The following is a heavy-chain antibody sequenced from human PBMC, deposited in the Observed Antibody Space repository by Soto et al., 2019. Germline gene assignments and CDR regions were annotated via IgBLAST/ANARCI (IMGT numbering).Heavy chain of an antibody. J-gene: IGHJ6*02. V-gene: IGHV1-69*01. CDR2: VSPPFRTS. CDR1: GVSFNNNG. Sequence: QVQLVQSGAEVKKPGSSVKVSCKTSGVSFNNNGIGWVRQAPGHGLEWMGGVSPPFRTSNYARKFQGRISITAYASTGTVNMELSSLTSEDTAQYYCARVLYYGSGSYSPYGMDVWGQGTTVTVSS. D-gene: IGHD3-10*01. CDR3: ARVLYYGSGSYSPYGMDV.